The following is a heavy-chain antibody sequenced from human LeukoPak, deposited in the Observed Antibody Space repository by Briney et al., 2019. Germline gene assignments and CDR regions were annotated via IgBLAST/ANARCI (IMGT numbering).Heavy chain of an antibody. D-gene: IGHD3-10*01. CDR1: GFTFSSYG. J-gene: IGHJ3*02. CDR3: ARGGYGSGSFDAFDI. Sequence: GGSLRLSCAASGFTFSSYGMHWVRQAPGKGLEWVAVIWYDGSNKYYADSVKGRFTISRDNSKNTLYLQMNSLRAEDTAVYYCARGGYGSGSFDAFDIWGQGTMVTVSS. CDR2: IWYDGSNK. V-gene: IGHV3-33*01.